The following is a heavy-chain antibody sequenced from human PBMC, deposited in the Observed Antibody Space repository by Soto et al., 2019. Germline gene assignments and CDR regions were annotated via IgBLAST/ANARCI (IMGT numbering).Heavy chain of an antibody. V-gene: IGHV3-33*01. CDR1: GFTFSSYG. Sequence: LRLSCAASGFTFSSYGMHWVRHAPGKGLEWVAVIWYDGSNKYYADSVKGRFTISRDNSKNTLYLQMNSLRAEDTAVYYCARDTDYYDSSGPITASSYYGMDVWGQGTTVTVSS. D-gene: IGHD3-22*01. CDR3: ARDTDYYDSSGPITASSYYGMDV. J-gene: IGHJ6*02. CDR2: IWYDGSNK.